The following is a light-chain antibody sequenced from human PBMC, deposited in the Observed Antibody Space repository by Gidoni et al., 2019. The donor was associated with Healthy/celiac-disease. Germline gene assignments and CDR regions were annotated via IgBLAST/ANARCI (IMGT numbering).Light chain of an antibody. CDR1: QSVSSN. CDR3: QQYNNWPPLP. CDR2: GAS. Sequence: EIVMTQSPATLSVSLGERATLSCRASQSVSSNLAWYQQRPGQAPRHHIYGASTRATGIPARLGGSGSGTGFTLSIRSRQSEDFAVYYCQQYNNWPPLPFGGGTRVEIK. J-gene: IGKJ4*01. V-gene: IGKV3-15*01.